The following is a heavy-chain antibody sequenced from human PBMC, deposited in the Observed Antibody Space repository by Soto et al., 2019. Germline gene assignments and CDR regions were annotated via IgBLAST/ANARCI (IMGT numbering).Heavy chain of an antibody. J-gene: IGHJ3*02. CDR3: ARHYFSSGWLDAFDI. D-gene: IGHD6-19*01. CDR1: GGSISSYY. CDR2: IYYSGST. V-gene: IGHV4-59*08. Sequence: SETLSLTCTVSGGSISSYYWSWIRQPPGKGLEWIGYIYYSGSTNYNPSLKSRVTISVDTSKNQFSLKLSSVTAADTAVYYCARHYFSSGWLDAFDIWGQGTMVTVSS.